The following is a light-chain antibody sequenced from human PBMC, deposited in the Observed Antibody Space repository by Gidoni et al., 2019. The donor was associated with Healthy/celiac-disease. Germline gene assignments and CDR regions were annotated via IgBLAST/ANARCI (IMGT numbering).Light chain of an antibody. CDR2: AAS. J-gene: IGKJ4*01. CDR3: QQLNSYPPT. Sequence: DIQLTPAPSFLSASVGDRVTITWRDSHGISSYLAWYQQKPGKAPKLLIYAASTLQSGVPSRFSGSGSGTEFTLTISSLQPEDFATYYCQQLNSYPPTFXGXTKVEIK. V-gene: IGKV1-9*01. CDR1: HGISSY.